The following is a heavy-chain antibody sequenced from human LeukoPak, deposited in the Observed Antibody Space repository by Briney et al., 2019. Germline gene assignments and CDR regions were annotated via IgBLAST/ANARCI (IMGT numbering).Heavy chain of an antibody. CDR3: AREAGSSGSDYFDY. D-gene: IGHD6-19*01. CDR2: INPNSGGT. J-gene: IGHJ4*02. CDR1: GYTFTGYC. V-gene: IGHV1-2*02. Sequence: GASVKVSCKASGYTFTGYCMHWVRQAPGQGLEWMGWINPNSGGTNYAQKFQGRVTMTRDTSISTAYMELSRLRSDDTAVYYCAREAGSSGSDYFDYWGQGTLVTVSS.